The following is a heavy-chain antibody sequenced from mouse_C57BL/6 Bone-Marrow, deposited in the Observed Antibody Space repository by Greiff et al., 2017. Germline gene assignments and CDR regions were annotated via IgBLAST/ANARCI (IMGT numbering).Heavy chain of an antibody. J-gene: IGHJ4*01. CDR3: ASAMDY. CDR1: GYTFTSYW. Sequence: QVQLQQPGAELVKPGASVKLSCKASGYTFTSYWMQWVKQRPGQGLEWIGEIDPSDSYTNYNQKFKGKATLTVDTYSSTAYMQLSSLTSADTAVYYCASAMDYWGQGTSVTVSS. V-gene: IGHV1-50*01. CDR2: IDPSDSYT.